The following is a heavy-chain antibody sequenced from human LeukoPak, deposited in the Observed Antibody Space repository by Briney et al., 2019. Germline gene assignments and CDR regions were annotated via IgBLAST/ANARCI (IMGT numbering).Heavy chain of an antibody. Sequence: PGGSLRLSCAVSGFTLSDYFMIWVRQVPGKGLQWVAYISKTGATIQYEDSVKGGFTISRDNAQNALYLQMNSLRVDDTGMYFCAREDYGGTNFDQWGQGTLVTVSS. CDR1: GFTLSDYF. V-gene: IGHV3-11*01. J-gene: IGHJ4*02. CDR3: AREDYGGTNFDQ. CDR2: ISKTGATI. D-gene: IGHD2-21*01.